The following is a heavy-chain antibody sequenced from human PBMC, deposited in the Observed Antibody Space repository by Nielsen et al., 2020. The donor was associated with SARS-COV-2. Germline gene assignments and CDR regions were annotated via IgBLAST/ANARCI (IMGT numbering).Heavy chain of an antibody. CDR2: INPRVGRT. CDR3: ARVVSYDILTGFNYYYYYGMDV. Sequence: ASVKVSCKASGYTFINYHLHWVRQAPGQGLEWMGTINPRVGRTSYAKKLQGRVTVTRDTSTSTVYMELSSLRSEDTAVYYCARVVSYDILTGFNYYYYYGMDVWGQGTTVTVSS. CDR1: GYTFINYH. J-gene: IGHJ6*02. D-gene: IGHD3-9*01. V-gene: IGHV1-46*04.